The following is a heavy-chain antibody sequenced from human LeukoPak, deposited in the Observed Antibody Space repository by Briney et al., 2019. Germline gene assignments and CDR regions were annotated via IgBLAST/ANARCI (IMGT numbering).Heavy chain of an antibody. J-gene: IGHJ4*02. CDR2: ISYDGSNK. V-gene: IGHV3-30-3*01. CDR1: GFTFSSYA. CDR3: ARGRGYGDYLDY. D-gene: IGHD4-17*01. Sequence: GRSLRLSCAASGFTFSSYAMHWVRQAPGKGLEWVAVISYDGSNKYYADSVKGRFTISRDNSKNTLYLQINSLRAEDTAVYYCARGRGYGDYLDYWGQGTLVTVSS.